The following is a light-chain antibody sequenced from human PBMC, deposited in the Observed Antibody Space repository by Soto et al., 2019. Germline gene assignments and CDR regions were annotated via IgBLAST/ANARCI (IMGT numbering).Light chain of an antibody. CDR3: QQYNTYSGT. CDR1: QSISSW. Sequence: DIQMTQSPSTLSASVGDRVTITCRASQSISSWLAWYQQRPGKAPNLLIFKASTLDRGVPSRFSGSGSGTEFTLTISSLQPEDVATYYCQQYNTYSGTFGQGTKVEIK. J-gene: IGKJ1*01. CDR2: KAS. V-gene: IGKV1-5*03.